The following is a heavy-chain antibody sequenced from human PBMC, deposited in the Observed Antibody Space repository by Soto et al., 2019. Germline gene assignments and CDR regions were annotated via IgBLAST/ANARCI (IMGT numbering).Heavy chain of an antibody. Sequence: QVQMVESGGGVVQPGRSLRLSCAASGFRFENYGMHWVRQAPGRGLAWVSIIWYAGSLQYYAAAVKGRFTISRDNSKNSLYLVSNSQRAEDTAVYYCANLLGGGSNLGQEYHGIDVWVPGTTVSV. V-gene: IGHV3-33*06. D-gene: IGHD1-26*01. CDR2: IWYAGSLQ. J-gene: IGHJ6*02. CDR3: ANLLGGGSNLGQEYHGIDV. CDR1: GFRFENYG.